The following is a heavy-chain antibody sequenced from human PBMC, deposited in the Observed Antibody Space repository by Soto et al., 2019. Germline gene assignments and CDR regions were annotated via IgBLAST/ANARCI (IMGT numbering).Heavy chain of an antibody. CDR1: GGSISLSRSH. V-gene: IGHV4-39*01. D-gene: IGHD6-19*01. J-gene: IGHJ4*02. Sequence: PXETLSIACLVSGGSISLSRSHWWAWIRQPPGKGLEWIGSLSSTVITTHNPSLGSRFTISVDAPNNKFSLEVTSVTAADTGFYYCARQMSSGLWAFDSWGQGTQVTVYS. CDR3: ARQMSSGLWAFDS. CDR2: LSSTVIT.